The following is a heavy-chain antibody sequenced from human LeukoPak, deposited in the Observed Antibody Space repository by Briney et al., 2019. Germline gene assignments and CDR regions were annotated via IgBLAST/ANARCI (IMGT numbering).Heavy chain of an antibody. CDR2: ISYDGSSK. V-gene: IGHV3-30*18. CDR3: AKDRTDRGY. J-gene: IGHJ4*02. Sequence: GGSLRLSCAASGFTFSSYGMHWVRQAPGKGLEWVAVISYDGSSKDYADSVKGRFTITRDNSKNTLYLQMNSLRAEDTAVYYCAKDRTDRGYWGQGTLVTVSS. CDR1: GFTFSSYG. D-gene: IGHD2-15*01.